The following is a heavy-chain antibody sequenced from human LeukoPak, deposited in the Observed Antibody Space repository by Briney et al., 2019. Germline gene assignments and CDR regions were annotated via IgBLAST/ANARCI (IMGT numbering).Heavy chain of an antibody. CDR2: INSDGSST. CDR3: AKSHSNSWLYFDS. Sequence: GGSLRLSCAASGFTFSSYWMHWVRQAPGKGLVWVSRINSDGSSTSYADSVKGRFTISRDNAKNTLYLQMNSLRAEDTAVYYCAKSHSNSWLYFDSWGQGTLVTVSS. V-gene: IGHV3-74*01. D-gene: IGHD6-13*01. J-gene: IGHJ4*02. CDR1: GFTFSSYW.